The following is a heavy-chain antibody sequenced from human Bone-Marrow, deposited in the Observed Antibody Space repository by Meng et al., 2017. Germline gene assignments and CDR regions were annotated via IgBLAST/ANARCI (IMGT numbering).Heavy chain of an antibody. Sequence: QVHLVESGGGLVKLGGSLRLTCACSGFTFSGYDMPWIRQAPGKWLEWVSYISNSGSTIYYADSVKGRFTISRDNTKNSLYLQMNSLRAEDTAVYYCAKDFDGGGFYYTLDYWGQGTLVTVSS. CDR3: AKDFDGGGFYYTLDY. D-gene: IGHD3-22*01. CDR2: ISNSGSTI. J-gene: IGHJ4*02. V-gene: IGHV3-11*01. CDR1: GFTFSGYD.